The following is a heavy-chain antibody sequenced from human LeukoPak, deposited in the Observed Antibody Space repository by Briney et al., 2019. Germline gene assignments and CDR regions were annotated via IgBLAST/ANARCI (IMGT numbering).Heavy chain of an antibody. J-gene: IGHJ4*02. CDR3: AKGAGYFDWLYFDY. V-gene: IGHV3-33*06. CDR1: GFTFSSYV. Sequence: GGSLRLSCAASGFTFSSYVVHWVRQAPGKGLEWVAVIWYDGSNKYYADSVKGRFTISRDNSKNTLYLQMNSLRAEDTAVYYCAKGAGYFDWLYFDYWGQGTLVTVSS. CDR2: IWYDGSNK. D-gene: IGHD3-9*01.